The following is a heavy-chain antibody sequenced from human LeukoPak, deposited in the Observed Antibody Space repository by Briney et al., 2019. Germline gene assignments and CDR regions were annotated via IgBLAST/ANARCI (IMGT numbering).Heavy chain of an antibody. CDR1: GFTVSGNY. CDR3: AKQAGTRRFDY. V-gene: IGHV3-66*04. CDR2: IYSGGST. Sequence: GGSLRLSCTASGFTVSGNYMTWVRQAPGKGLEWASVIYSGGSTYYADSVTGRFTISRDNSKNTLYLQMNSLRAEDTAVYYCAKQAGTRRFDYWGQGTLVTVSS. J-gene: IGHJ4*02. D-gene: IGHD1-1*01.